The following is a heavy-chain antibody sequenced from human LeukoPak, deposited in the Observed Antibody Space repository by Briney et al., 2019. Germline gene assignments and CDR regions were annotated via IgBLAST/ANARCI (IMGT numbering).Heavy chain of an antibody. CDR2: ISSSSSYI. D-gene: IGHD3-10*01. J-gene: IGHJ5*02. Sequence: GGSLRLSCAASGFTFSSYSMNWVRQAPGKGLEWVSSISSSSSYIYYADSVKGRFTISRDNAKNSLYLQMNSLRAEDTAVYYCARAYRTHGSGSSNWFDPWGQGTLVTVSS. CDR1: GFTFSSYS. V-gene: IGHV3-21*01. CDR3: ARAYRTHGSGSSNWFDP.